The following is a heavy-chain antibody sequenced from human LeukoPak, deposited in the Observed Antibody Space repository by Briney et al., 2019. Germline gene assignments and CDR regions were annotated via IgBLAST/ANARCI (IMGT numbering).Heavy chain of an antibody. CDR2: IYYSGST. D-gene: IGHD6-6*01. J-gene: IGHJ6*02. V-gene: IGHV4-59*08. CDR1: GGSISSYY. Sequence: SETLSLTCTVSGGSISSYYRSWIRQPPGKGLEWIGYIYYSGSTNYNPSLKSRVTISVDTSKNQFSLKLSSVTAADTAVYYCARHFRYSSSLGYYYYGMDVWGQGTTVTVSS. CDR3: ARHFRYSSSLGYYYYGMDV.